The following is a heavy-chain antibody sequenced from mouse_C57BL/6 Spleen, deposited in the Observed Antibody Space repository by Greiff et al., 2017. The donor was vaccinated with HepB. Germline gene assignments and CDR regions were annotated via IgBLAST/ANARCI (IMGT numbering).Heavy chain of an antibody. Sequence: QVQLQQSGAELVRPGASVKLSCKASGYTFTDYYINWVKQRPGQGLEWIARIYPGSGNTYYNEKFKGKATLTAEKSSSTAYMQLSSLTSEDSAVYFCASITTVRYYAMDYWGQGTSVTVSS. J-gene: IGHJ4*01. CDR2: IYPGSGNT. D-gene: IGHD1-1*01. CDR3: ASITTVRYYAMDY. CDR1: GYTFTDYY. V-gene: IGHV1-76*01.